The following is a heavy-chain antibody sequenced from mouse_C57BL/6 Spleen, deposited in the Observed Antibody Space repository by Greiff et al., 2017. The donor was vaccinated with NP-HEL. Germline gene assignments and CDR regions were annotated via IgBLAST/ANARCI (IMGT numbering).Heavy chain of an antibody. CDR3: ARSLVSYDYYGGAY. J-gene: IGHJ3*01. V-gene: IGHV1-84*01. CDR2: IYPGSGNT. D-gene: IGHD1-1*01. CDR1: GYTFTDYY. Sequence: QVQLQQSGPELVKPGASVKISCKASGYTFTDYYINWVKQRPGQGLEWIGWIYPGSGNTKYNEKVKGKATFTVDTSSSTAYMQLSSLTSEDSAVYVCARSLVSYDYYGGAYWGQGTLVTVSA.